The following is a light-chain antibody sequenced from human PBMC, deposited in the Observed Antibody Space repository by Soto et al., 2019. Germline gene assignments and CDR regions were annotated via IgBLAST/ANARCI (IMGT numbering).Light chain of an antibody. Sequence: EIVLTQSPGTLSLSPGERATLSCRASQSVRTNYLAWYQQKPGQAPRLLIYGASSRATGIPDRFSGSGSRTDFTLTISRLEPEDFAVYYCQQYDSSPKTFGQGTKVDIK. CDR3: QQYDSSPKT. V-gene: IGKV3-20*01. J-gene: IGKJ1*01. CDR1: QSVRTNY. CDR2: GAS.